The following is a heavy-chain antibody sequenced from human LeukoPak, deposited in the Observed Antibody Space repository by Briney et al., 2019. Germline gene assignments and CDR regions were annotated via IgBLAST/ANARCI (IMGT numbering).Heavy chain of an antibody. CDR1: GGSFSGYY. J-gene: IGHJ4*02. CDR2: IYHSGST. V-gene: IGHV4-34*01. D-gene: IGHD4-17*01. Sequence: SETLSLTCAVYGGSFSGYYWSWIRQPPGKGLEWIGYIYHSGSTYYNPSLKSRVTISVDRSENQFSLKLSSVTAADTAVYYCTRERSTVTFDYWGQGTLVTVSS. CDR3: TRERSTVTFDY.